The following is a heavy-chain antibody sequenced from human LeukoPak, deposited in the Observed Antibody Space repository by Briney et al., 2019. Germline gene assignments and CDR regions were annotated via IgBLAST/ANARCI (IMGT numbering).Heavy chain of an antibody. J-gene: IGHJ4*02. CDR1: GGTFSSYA. D-gene: IGHD6-6*01. CDR3: ARTAARRFDY. Sequence: ASVKVSCKASGGTFSSYAMHWVRQAPGQGLEWMGIINPTGGSTTYAQKFQGRVTMTRDTSTSTVYMELSSLRSDDTAVYYCARTAARRFDYWGQGTLVTVSS. V-gene: IGHV1-46*01. CDR2: INPTGGST.